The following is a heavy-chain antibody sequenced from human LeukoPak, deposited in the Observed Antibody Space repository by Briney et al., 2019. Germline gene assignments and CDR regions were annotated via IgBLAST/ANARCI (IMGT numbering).Heavy chain of an antibody. D-gene: IGHD2-21*02. CDR1: GFTFSSYW. Sequence: GGSLRLSCAASGFTFSSYWMTWVRQAPGGGLGWVATTTQDRSKKYYVDSVKGPFTISRDNAKISLYLQMTSMRAEDTAVYYCAGILVLTACGYLDLWGHGTLVTVSS. CDR3: AGILVLTACGYLDL. J-gene: IGHJ2*01. V-gene: IGHV3-7*01. CDR2: TTQDRSKK.